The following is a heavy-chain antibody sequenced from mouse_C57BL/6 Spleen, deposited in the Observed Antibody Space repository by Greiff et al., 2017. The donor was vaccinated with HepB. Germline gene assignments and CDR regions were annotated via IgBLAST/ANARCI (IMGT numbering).Heavy chain of an antibody. Sequence: VHVKQSGPELVKPGASVKISCKASGYSFTGYYMHWVKQSPEKSLEWIGEINPSTGGTTYNQKFKAKATLTVDKSSSTAYMQLKSLTSEDSAVYYCARSWGNSPWFAYWGQGTLVTVSA. CDR1: GYSFTGYY. CDR2: INPSTGGT. D-gene: IGHD2-1*01. CDR3: ARSWGNSPWFAY. J-gene: IGHJ3*01. V-gene: IGHV1-42*01.